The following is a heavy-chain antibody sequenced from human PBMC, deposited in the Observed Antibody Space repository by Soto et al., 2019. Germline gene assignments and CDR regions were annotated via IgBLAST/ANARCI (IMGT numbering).Heavy chain of an antibody. CDR2: TGSGTGPG. D-gene: IGHD2-15*01. J-gene: IGHJ4*02. CDR3: ARGDSGGFYRFFDS. V-gene: IGHV1-69*06. CDR1: GGSLSTNP. Sequence: SVKVSCKASGGSLSTNPISWVRQAPGQGLEWMGGTGSGTGPGNHAQKFQGRLTVTADKSTSTVYMELTNLSSEDTAVYYCARGDSGGFYRFFDSWGQGTLVTVSS.